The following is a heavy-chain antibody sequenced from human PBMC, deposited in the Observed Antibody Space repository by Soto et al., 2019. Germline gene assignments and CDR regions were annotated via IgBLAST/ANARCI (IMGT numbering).Heavy chain of an antibody. V-gene: IGHV4-4*02. CDR3: ARDRRHNLAYSSGWSPYFDY. Sequence: QVQLQESGPGLVKPSGTLSLTCAVSSGSISSSNWWSWVRQPPGKGLEWIGEIYHSGSTNYNPSLKSRVTISVDKSKNQFSLKLSSVTAADTAVYYCARDRRHNLAYSSGWSPYFDYWGQGTLVTVSS. D-gene: IGHD6-19*01. J-gene: IGHJ4*02. CDR2: IYHSGST. CDR1: SGSISSSNW.